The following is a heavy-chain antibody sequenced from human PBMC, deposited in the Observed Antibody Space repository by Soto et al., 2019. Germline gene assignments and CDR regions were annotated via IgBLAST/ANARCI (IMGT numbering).Heavy chain of an antibody. CDR1: GFTFSSYA. V-gene: IGHV3-23*01. CDR2: ISGSGGST. D-gene: IGHD3-3*01. CDR3: AKDGSRFLEWPFDY. J-gene: IGHJ4*02. Sequence: GGSLRLSCAASGFTFSSYAMIWVRQAPGKGLEWVSAISGSGGSTYYADSVKGRFTISRDNSKNTLYLQMNSLRAEDTAVYYCAKDGSRFLEWPFDYWGQGTLVTVSS.